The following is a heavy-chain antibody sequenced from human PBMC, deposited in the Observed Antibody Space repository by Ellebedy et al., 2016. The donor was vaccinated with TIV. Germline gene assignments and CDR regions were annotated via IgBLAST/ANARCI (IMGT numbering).Heavy chain of an antibody. CDR1: GFTFSSYA. CDR3: AKDLESYDILTGYEVCGMDG. D-gene: IGHD3-9*01. Sequence: GESLKISXAASGFTFSSYAMSWVRQAPGKGLEWVSAISGSGGSTYYADSVKGRFTISRDNSKNTLYLQMNSLRAEDTAVYYCAKDLESYDILTGYEVCGMDGWGQGTTVTVSS. J-gene: IGHJ6*02. CDR2: ISGSGGST. V-gene: IGHV3-23*01.